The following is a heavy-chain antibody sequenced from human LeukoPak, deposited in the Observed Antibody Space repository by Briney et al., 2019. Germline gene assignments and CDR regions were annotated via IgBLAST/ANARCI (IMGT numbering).Heavy chain of an antibody. D-gene: IGHD3-22*01. CDR3: ASKWVTYYYNSSYYHYPTDVFDI. J-gene: IGHJ3*02. CDR2: INANSGGT. V-gene: IGHV1-2*02. CDR1: GYTFNTYG. Sequence: ASVKVSCKASGYTFNTYGITWVRQAPGQGLEWMGWINANSGGTNYAQKFQGRVTMTRDTSISTAYMELSRLRSDDTAVYYCASKWVTYYYNSSYYHYPTDVFDIWGQGTMVTVSS.